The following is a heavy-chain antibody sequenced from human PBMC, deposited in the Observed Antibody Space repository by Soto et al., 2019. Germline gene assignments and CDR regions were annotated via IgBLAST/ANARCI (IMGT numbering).Heavy chain of an antibody. Sequence: GASVKVSCKASGFTFTSSAMQWVRQARGQRLEWIGWIVVGSGNTNYAQKFQERVTITRDMSTSTAYMELSSLRSEDTAAYYCAADRYCSSTSCPMLFDYWGQGTLVTVSS. CDR2: IVVGSGNT. D-gene: IGHD2-2*01. J-gene: IGHJ4*02. CDR1: GFTFTSSA. V-gene: IGHV1-58*02. CDR3: AADRYCSSTSCPMLFDY.